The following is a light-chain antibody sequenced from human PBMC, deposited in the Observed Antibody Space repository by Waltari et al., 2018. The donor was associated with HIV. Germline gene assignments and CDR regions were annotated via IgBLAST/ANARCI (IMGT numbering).Light chain of an antibody. J-gene: IGLJ2*01. V-gene: IGLV2-14*01. Sequence: QSALTQPASVSGSPGQSITISCTGTSSDVGGYKYVSWYQQHPGKAPRLMIYEVSNRPSGVSNRFSGSKSGDTASLTISGLQAEDKAAYYCSSYTSSNTLRFGGGTKLTVL. CDR3: SSYTSSNTLR. CDR1: SSDVGGYKY. CDR2: EVS.